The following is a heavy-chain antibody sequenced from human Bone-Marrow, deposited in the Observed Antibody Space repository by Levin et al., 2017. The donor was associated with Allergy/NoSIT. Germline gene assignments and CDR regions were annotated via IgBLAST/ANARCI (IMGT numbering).Heavy chain of an antibody. V-gene: IGHV4-61*01. CDR3: AHSYYDYVWGSYFDS. CDR1: GGSVSTAYYY. CDR2: IYYSGST. J-gene: IGHJ4*02. Sequence: SQTLSLTCTVSGGSVSTAYYYWTWIRQPPGKGLEWIGNIYYSGSTNYSPSLKSRVTISLDTSKNQFSLKLSSVTAADTAVYYCAHSYYDYVWGSYFDSWGQGTLVTVSS. D-gene: IGHD3-16*01.